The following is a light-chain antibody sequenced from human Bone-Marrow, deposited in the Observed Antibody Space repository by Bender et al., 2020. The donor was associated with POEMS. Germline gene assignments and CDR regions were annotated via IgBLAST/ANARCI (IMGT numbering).Light chain of an antibody. J-gene: IGLJ3*02. CDR2: KDS. Sequence: SYELTQPSSVSVSPGQTARITCSGDVLAKKYARWFQQKPGQAPVLVIYKDSERPSGIPERFSGSNSGNTGTLTISGTQAVDEADYYCLAWDSNTAVFGGGTKLTVL. CDR3: LAWDSNTAV. V-gene: IGLV3-27*01. CDR1: VLAKKY.